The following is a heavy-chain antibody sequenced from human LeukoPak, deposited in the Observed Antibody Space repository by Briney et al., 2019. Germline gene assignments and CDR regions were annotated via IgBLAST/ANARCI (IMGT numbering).Heavy chain of an antibody. J-gene: IGHJ4*02. V-gene: IGHV4-39*01. D-gene: IGHD2-21*02. CDR3: ARRPHEVTSSLDIDY. Sequence: LETLSLTCTVSGASLTTDTYYWGWIRQPPGKGLEWIGSISNSGTTYSNPSLKNRVFISRDTSRNQFSLSLIAVTAADTAVYYCARRPHEVTSSLDIDYWGKGTRVTVSS. CDR1: GASLTTDTYY. CDR2: ISNSGTT.